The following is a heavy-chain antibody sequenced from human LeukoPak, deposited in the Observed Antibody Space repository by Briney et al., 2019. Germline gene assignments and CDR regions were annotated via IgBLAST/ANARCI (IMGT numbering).Heavy chain of an antibody. Sequence: GGSLRLSCAASVITFSSYAMHWVRQAPGKGLEWVAVISYDGSNKYYADSVKGRFTISRDNSKNTLYLQMNSLRAEDTAVYYCARGSGGRTIWVVVPAAQSSNYYYYGMDVWGQGTTVTVSS. CDR1: VITFSSYA. D-gene: IGHD2-2*01. CDR3: ARGSGGRTIWVVVPAAQSSNYYYYGMDV. J-gene: IGHJ6*02. V-gene: IGHV3-30-3*01. CDR2: ISYDGSNK.